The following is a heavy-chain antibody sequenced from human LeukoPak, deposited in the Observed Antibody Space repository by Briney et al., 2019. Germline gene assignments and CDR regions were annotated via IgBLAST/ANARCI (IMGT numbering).Heavy chain of an antibody. J-gene: IGHJ4*02. Sequence: GGSLRLSCAASGFSSDSYEMNWVRQAPGKGLEWLSYIATSGDTIYYADSVKGRFTISRDNAKNSLYLQMNSLRAEDTAVYYCARGRLGATYWGQGTLVTVSS. D-gene: IGHD1-26*01. CDR2: IATSGDTI. CDR1: GFSSDSYE. CDR3: ARGRLGATY. V-gene: IGHV3-48*03.